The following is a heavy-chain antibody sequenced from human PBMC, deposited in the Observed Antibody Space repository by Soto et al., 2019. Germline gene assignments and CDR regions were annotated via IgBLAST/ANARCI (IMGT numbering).Heavy chain of an antibody. CDR2: IYYSGST. CDR1: GGSISCSSYY. Sequence: PSETLSLTCTVSGGSISCSSYYWGWIRQPPGKGLEWIGSIYYSGSTYYNPSLKSRVTISVDTSKNQLSLKLSSVTAADTAVYYCARHPSITIFGVVHFDYWGQGTLVTVSS. J-gene: IGHJ4*02. D-gene: IGHD3-3*01. CDR3: ARHPSITIFGVVHFDY. V-gene: IGHV4-39*01.